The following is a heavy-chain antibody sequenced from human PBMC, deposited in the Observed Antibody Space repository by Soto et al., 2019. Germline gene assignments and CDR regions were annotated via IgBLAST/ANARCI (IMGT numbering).Heavy chain of an antibody. V-gene: IGHV3-30-3*01. CDR3: ARDSMDLRIYYHFCMDV. D-gene: IGHD3-3*02. J-gene: IGHJ6*02. CDR2: MSHDGTNK. CDR1: GFTFSNYA. Sequence: GGSLRLSCAASGFTFSNYAMRWVRQAPGKGLEWVTVMSHDGTNKYYADSVKGRFTISRDHSKNPLYLQMNSLRAEDTAANHCARDSMDLRIYYHFCMDVWGQETTVAVSS.